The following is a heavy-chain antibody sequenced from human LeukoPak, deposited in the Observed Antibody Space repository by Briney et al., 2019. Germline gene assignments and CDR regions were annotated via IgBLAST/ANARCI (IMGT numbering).Heavy chain of an antibody. CDR2: IIPIFGTA. J-gene: IGHJ4*02. Sequence: SVKVSCKASGGTFSSYAISWVRQAPGQGLEWMGGIIPIFGTANYAQKFQGRVTITADESTSTAYMELSSLRSEDTAVYYCARVFCSGGSCYIFDYWGQGTLVTVSS. CDR3: ARVFCSGGSCYIFDY. V-gene: IGHV1-69*13. D-gene: IGHD2-15*01. CDR1: GGTFSSYA.